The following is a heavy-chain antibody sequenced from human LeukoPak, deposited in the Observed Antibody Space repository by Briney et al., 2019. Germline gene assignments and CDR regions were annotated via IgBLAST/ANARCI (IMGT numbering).Heavy chain of an antibody. Sequence: SETLSLTCTVPGGSISSSSYYWGWIRQPPGKGLEWIGYRDKSGSSYFNPSLKSRVSISVDTSENTFSLKVTSVTAADTGVYYCAGDGAVVGGADYWGQGTLVTVSS. V-gene: IGHV4-39*07. CDR1: GGSISSSSYY. J-gene: IGHJ4*02. CDR3: AGDGAVVGGADY. D-gene: IGHD2-21*01. CDR2: RDKSGSS.